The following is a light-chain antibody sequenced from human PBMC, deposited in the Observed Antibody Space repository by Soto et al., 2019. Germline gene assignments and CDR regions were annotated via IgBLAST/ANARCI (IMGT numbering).Light chain of an antibody. Sequence: EIVMTQSPATLSVSPGERATLSCRASQSVSNNLAWYQQKPGQAPRLLIYGASTRATGIPARFSGSVSGTDFTLTISSLLSEDFAVYYCQQYNNWPRTFGQGTKVEIK. V-gene: IGKV3-15*01. CDR2: GAS. CDR3: QQYNNWPRT. CDR1: QSVSNN. J-gene: IGKJ1*01.